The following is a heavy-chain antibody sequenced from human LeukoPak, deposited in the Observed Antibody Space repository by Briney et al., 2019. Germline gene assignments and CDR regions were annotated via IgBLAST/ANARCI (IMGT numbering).Heavy chain of an antibody. J-gene: IGHJ6*03. CDR3: ARDRDYDFWSGYSTHYYMDV. Sequence: GASVKVSCMASGYTFTGYYMHWVRQAPGQGLEWMGWINPNSGGTNYAQKFQGRVTMTRDTSISTAYMELSRLGSDDTAVYYCARDRDYDFWSGYSTHYYMDVWGKGTTVTVSS. CDR2: INPNSGGT. V-gene: IGHV1-2*02. D-gene: IGHD3-3*01. CDR1: GYTFTGYY.